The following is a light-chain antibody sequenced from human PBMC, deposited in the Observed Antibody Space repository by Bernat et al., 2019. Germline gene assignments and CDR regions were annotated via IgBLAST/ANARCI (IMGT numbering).Light chain of an antibody. J-gene: IGLJ2*01. V-gene: IGLV2-14*01. Sequence: QSALTQPRSVSGSPGQSITISCTGTSSDVAAYDYVSWYQQHPGKAPKLIIYDVNNRPSGVSYRFSGSKSGNTASLTISGLQAEDEADYFCSSYINSNALVVFGGGTKLTVL. CDR2: DVN. CDR1: SSDVAAYDY. CDR3: SSYINSNALVV.